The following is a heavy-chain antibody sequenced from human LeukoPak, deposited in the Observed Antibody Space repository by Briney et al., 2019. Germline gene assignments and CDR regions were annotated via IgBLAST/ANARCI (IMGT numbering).Heavy chain of an antibody. CDR1: GFTFSSYS. CDR2: ISSSSSYI. CDR3: ARDRRAVAGSAFDY. D-gene: IGHD6-19*01. V-gene: IGHV3-21*01. J-gene: IGHJ4*02. Sequence: GGSLRLSCAASGFTFSSYSMNWVRQAPGKGLEWVSSISSSSSYIYYADSVQGRFTISRDNSKNTLYLQMHSLRAEDTAVYYCARDRRAVAGSAFDYWGQGTLVTVSS.